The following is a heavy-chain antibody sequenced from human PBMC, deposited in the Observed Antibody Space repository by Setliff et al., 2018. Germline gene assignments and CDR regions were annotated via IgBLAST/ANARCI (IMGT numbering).Heavy chain of an antibody. D-gene: IGHD3-16*02. J-gene: IGHJ6*03. CDR3: ARASRFATIVWKGDYYMDV. CDR1: GYSFNTYA. Sequence: ASVKVSCKASGYSFNTYAMSWIRQAPGQGLEWMGWINTNTGNPSYAQGFTGRFVFSLDTSVSTAYLQISSLKPEDTAMYYCARASRFATIVWKGDYYMDVWG. CDR2: INTNTGNP. V-gene: IGHV7-4-1*02.